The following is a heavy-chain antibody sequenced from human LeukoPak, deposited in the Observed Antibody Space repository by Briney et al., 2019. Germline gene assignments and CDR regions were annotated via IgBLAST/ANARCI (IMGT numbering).Heavy chain of an antibody. D-gene: IGHD6-19*01. V-gene: IGHV4-30-4*01. J-gene: IGHJ4*02. CDR1: GGSISSGDYY. CDR2: IYYSGST. CDR3: ARELASGEQWLSFDY. Sequence: SETLSLTCTVSGGSISSGDYYWSWIRQPPGKGLEWIGYIYYSGSTYYNPSLKSRVTISADTSKNQFSLKLSSVTAADTAVYYCARELASGEQWLSFDYWGQGTLVTVSS.